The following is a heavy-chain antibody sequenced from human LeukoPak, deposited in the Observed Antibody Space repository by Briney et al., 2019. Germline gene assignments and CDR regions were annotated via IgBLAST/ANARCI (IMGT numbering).Heavy chain of an antibody. CDR3: TTYPYSSGWYPFAS. V-gene: IGHV3-15*01. D-gene: IGHD6-19*01. CDR1: GFTFNNAW. Sequence: PGGSLRLSCVASGFTFNNAWMSWVRQAPGKGLEWVGRIKSKSDGGTMEYAAPVQGRFTISRDDSINTLYLQMNSLKTEDTAVYYCTTYPYSSGWYPFASWGQGTLVTVSS. J-gene: IGHJ4*02. CDR2: IKSKSDGGTM.